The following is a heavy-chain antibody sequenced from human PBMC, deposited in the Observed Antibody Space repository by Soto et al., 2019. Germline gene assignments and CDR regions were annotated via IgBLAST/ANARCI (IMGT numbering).Heavy chain of an antibody. CDR3: ACIFSVLYIYGFYYYCMDV. D-gene: IGHD5-18*01. J-gene: IGHJ6*02. V-gene: IGHV4-39*01. Sequence: SETLSLTCTVSGGSISSSSYYWGWIRQPPGKGLEWIGSIFYSGSTYYNPSLKSRVTISVDTSKNQFSLKLRSVTAAETAVYYCACIFSVLYIYGFYYYCMDVWGQGPTVSVSS. CDR2: IFYSGST. CDR1: GGSISSSSYY.